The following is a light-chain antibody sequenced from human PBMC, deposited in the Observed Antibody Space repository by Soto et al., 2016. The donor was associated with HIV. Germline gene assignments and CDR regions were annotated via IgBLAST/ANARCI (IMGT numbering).Light chain of an antibody. CDR3: QVWDSRSDGL. CDR2: DDR. CDR1: NIGSQD. Sequence: SYVLTQPSSVSVALGKAATITCGGKNIGSQDIHWYQQKPGQAPVLVVYDDRARPSGIPDRFSGSHSGDTATLTISRVEVGDEADYYCQVWDSRSDGLFGGGTRLTVL. J-gene: IGLJ2*01. V-gene: IGLV3-21*03.